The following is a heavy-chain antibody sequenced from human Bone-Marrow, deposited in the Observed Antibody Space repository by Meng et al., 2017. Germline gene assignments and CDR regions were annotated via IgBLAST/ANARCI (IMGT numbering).Heavy chain of an antibody. J-gene: IGHJ4*02. CDR2: IIPIFGTA. CDR1: GGTFSSYA. V-gene: IGHV1-69*06. D-gene: IGHD5-18*01. CDR3: AREGQDTAMAPLLV. Sequence: SVKVSCKASGGTFSSYAISWVRQAPGQGLEWMGGIIPIFGTANYAQKSQGRVTITADKATSKAYMELSSLRSEDTAVYYCAREGQDTAMAPLLVWGQGTLVTVSS.